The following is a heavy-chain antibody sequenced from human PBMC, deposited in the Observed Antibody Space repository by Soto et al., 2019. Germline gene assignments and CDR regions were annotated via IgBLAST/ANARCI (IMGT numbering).Heavy chain of an antibody. CDR1: GFTFSSYA. Sequence: EVQLLESGGGLVQPGGSLRLSCAASGFTFSSYAMSWVRQAPGKGLEWVSAIGGSGGSTYYADSVKGRFTISRDNSKNTLYLPMNSLRAEDTAVYYCAKDSVAMVTNGYYFDYWGQGTLVTVSS. CDR3: AKDSVAMVTNGYYFDY. J-gene: IGHJ4*02. V-gene: IGHV3-23*01. D-gene: IGHD4-17*01. CDR2: IGGSGGST.